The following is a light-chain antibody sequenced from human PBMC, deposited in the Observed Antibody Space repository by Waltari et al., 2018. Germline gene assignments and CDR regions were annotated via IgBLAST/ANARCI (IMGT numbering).Light chain of an antibody. V-gene: IGKV3-20*01. CDR3: QKYGTLPAT. CDR1: QSISKY. J-gene: IGKJ1*01. CDR2: DAA. Sequence: ERATLACRASQSISKYLAWYQQKPGQAPRLLIYDAASRATGIPDRFGGSGSGTDFSLTISRLEPEDSAVYYCQKYGTLPATFGQGTKVEIK.